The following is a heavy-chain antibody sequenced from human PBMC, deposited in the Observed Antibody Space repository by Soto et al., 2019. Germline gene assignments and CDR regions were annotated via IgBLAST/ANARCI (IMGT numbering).Heavy chain of an antibody. CDR3: AREGVYQGGMDV. CDR2: IIPIFGTA. D-gene: IGHD6-13*01. CDR1: GGTFSSYA. V-gene: IGHV1-69*13. J-gene: IGHJ6*02. Sequence: ASVKVSCKASGGTFSSYAISWVRQAPGQGLEWMGGIIPIFGTANYAQKFQGRVTITADESTSTAYMELSSLRSEDTAVYYCAREGVYQGGMDVCGQGTTLTVSS.